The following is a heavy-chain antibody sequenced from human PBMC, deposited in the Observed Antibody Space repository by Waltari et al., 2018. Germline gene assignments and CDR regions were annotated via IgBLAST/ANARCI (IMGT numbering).Heavy chain of an antibody. J-gene: IGHJ4*02. Sequence: QLQLQESGPGLVKPSETLSLTCTVSGGSISSSSYYWGWIRQPPGKGLEWIGSIYYSGSTYYNPSLKRRVTISVDTSKSQFSLKLSSVTAADTAVYYCAGGRGSSWYRGYFDYWGQGTLVTVSS. CDR1: GGSISSSSYY. CDR3: AGGRGSSWYRGYFDY. CDR2: IYYSGST. V-gene: IGHV4-39*01. D-gene: IGHD6-13*01.